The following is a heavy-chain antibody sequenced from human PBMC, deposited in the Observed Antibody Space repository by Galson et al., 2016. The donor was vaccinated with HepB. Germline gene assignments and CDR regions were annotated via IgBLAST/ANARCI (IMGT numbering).Heavy chain of an antibody. CDR2: IYYSGST. V-gene: IGHV4-39*01. CDR1: GTSIRSSPYY. Sequence: ETLSLTCTVSGTSIRSSPYYWGLIRQTPGKGLEWIGSIYYSGSTYYSPSLGSRVTISLDTSKNQFSLKLTSVTAADTGVYYCVRSPCGGECFTDFWGQGTLVTVSS. D-gene: IGHD2-21*01. CDR3: VRSPCGGECFTDF. J-gene: IGHJ4*02.